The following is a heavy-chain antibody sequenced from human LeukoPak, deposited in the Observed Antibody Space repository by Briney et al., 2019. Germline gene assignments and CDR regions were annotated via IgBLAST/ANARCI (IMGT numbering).Heavy chain of an antibody. D-gene: IGHD1-26*01. CDR2: ISYDGSNK. CDR1: GFTFSSYG. V-gene: IGHV3-30*18. J-gene: IGHJ4*02. CDR3: ANQPSGATPSPFEY. Sequence: PGRSLRLSCAASGFTFSSYGMHWVRQAPGKGLEWVAVISYDGSNKYYADSVKGRFTISRDNSKNTLYLQMNSLRAEDTAVYYCANQPSGATPSPFEYWGQGTLVTVSS.